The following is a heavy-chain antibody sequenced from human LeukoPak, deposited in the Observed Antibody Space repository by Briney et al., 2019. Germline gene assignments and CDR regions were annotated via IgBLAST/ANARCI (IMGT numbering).Heavy chain of an antibody. Sequence: SETLSLXCTVSGGSISSYYWSWIRQPPGKGLEWIGYIYYSGSTNYNPSLKSRVTISVDTSKNQFSLKLSSVTAADTAVYHCARGIAARPRWFDPWGQGTLVTVSS. CDR2: IYYSGST. CDR1: GGSISSYY. CDR3: ARGIAARPRWFDP. D-gene: IGHD6-6*01. J-gene: IGHJ5*02. V-gene: IGHV4-59*01.